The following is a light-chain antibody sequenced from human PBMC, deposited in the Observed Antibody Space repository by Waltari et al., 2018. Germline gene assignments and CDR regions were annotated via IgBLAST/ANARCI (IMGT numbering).Light chain of an antibody. Sequence: DIEMPHSPSSLSASVGDRVIITCRASQRIGPYINWYQQKPGTAPKLLIYDDSILQTGVPSKFSGSGSGTVFTLTISSLQPEDFATYYCQQNSNVPPTFGLGTKVEIK. CDR2: DDS. CDR1: QRIGPY. V-gene: IGKV1-39*01. J-gene: IGKJ1*01. CDR3: QQNSNVPPT.